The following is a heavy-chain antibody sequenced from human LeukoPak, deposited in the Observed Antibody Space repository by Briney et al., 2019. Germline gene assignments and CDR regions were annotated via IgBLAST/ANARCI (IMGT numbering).Heavy chain of an antibody. CDR2: INPNSGAT. CDR3: ARDPSEYSSGWSPRDY. CDR1: GYTFTGYY. J-gene: IGHJ4*02. Sequence: ASVKVSCKASGYTFTGYYMHWVRQAPGQGLEWMGWINPNSGATNYAQKFQGRVTMTRDTSISTAYMELSRLRSDDTAVYYCARDPSEYSSGWSPRDYWGQGTLVTVSS. D-gene: IGHD6-19*01. V-gene: IGHV1-2*02.